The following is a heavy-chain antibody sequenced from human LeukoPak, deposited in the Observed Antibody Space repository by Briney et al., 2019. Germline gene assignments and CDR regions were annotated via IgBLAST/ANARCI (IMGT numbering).Heavy chain of an antibody. CDR2: INHRGST. D-gene: IGHD3-10*01. Sequence: PSETLSLTCAVYGGSFSGYYWSWIRQPPGKGLEWIGEINHRGSTNDNPSLKSRVTISVETSKHQCCLKLSSVPAADTAVYYCARGPLVRGVTTRYNWFDPWGQGTLV. CDR3: ARGPLVRGVTTRYNWFDP. V-gene: IGHV4-34*01. CDR1: GGSFSGYY. J-gene: IGHJ5*02.